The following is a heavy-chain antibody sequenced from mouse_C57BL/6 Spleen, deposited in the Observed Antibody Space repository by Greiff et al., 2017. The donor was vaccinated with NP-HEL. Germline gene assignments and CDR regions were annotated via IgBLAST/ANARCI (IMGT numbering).Heavy chain of an antibody. V-gene: IGHV1-15*01. CDR3: TKGSSLRYFDV. CDR1: GYTFTDYE. Sequence: QVQLQQSGAELVRPGASVTLSCKASGYTFTDYEMHWVKQTPVHGLEWIGAIDPETGGTAYNQKFKGKAILTADKSSSTAYMELRSLTSEDSAVYYCTKGSSLRYFDVWGTGTKVTVSS. CDR2: IDPETGGT. J-gene: IGHJ1*03. D-gene: IGHD1-3*01.